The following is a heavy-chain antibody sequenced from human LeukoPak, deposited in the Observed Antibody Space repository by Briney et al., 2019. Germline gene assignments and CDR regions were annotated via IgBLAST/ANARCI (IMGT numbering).Heavy chain of an antibody. CDR2: IIPMLGIA. J-gene: IGHJ2*01. Sequence: ASVKVSCKASGGTFSSYGISWVRQAPGQGLEWMGRIIPMLGIANYAQKFQGRVTITADKSTSTAYMELTSLRSEDTAFYYCARESVCSGGSCYAYWYFDLWGRGTLVTVSS. D-gene: IGHD2-15*01. CDR1: GGTFSSYG. CDR3: ARESVCSGGSCYAYWYFDL. V-gene: IGHV1-69*04.